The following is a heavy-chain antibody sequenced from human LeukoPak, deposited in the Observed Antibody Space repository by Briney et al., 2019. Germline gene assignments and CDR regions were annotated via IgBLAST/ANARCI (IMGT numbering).Heavy chain of an antibody. CDR2: IRQDGSQK. D-gene: IGHD1-14*01. CDR3: ARESDHSVSQVDFDL. CDR1: GFTFSSYW. Sequence: GGSLRLSCAASGFTFSSYWMSWVRQAPGRGLEWVATIRQDGSQKYYLDSVKGRFTISRDNAKNSLYLQMNSLRAEDTAVYYCARESDHSVSQVDFDLWGQGTMVTVSS. J-gene: IGHJ3*01. V-gene: IGHV3-7*01.